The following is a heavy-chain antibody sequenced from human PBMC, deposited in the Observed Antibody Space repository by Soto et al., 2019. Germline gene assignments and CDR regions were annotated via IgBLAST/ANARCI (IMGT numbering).Heavy chain of an antibody. V-gene: IGHV1-18*01. CDR1: GYTFTSYG. D-gene: IGHD4-17*01. Sequence: QVQLVQSGAEVKKRGASMKVSCKPSGYTFTSYGISWVRQAPGQGLEWMGWISAYNGNTNYAQKLQGRVTMTTDTSTSTAYMELRSLRSDDTAVYYCARGTAYGDYDWYYFDYWGQGTLVTVSS. CDR3: ARGTAYGDYDWYYFDY. CDR2: ISAYNGNT. J-gene: IGHJ4*02.